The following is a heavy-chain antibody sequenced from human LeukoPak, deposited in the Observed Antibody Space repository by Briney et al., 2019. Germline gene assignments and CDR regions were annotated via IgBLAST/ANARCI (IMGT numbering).Heavy chain of an antibody. CDR1: GFTFSSYA. CDR2: ISYDGSNK. D-gene: IGHD2-21*02. J-gene: IGHJ4*02. V-gene: IGHV3-30-3*01. CDR3: ARPPFSVVVTAISVYFDY. Sequence: GRSLRLSCAASGFTFSSYAMHWVRQAPGKGLEWVAVISYDGSNKYYADSVKGRFTISRDNSKNTLYLQMNSLRAEDTAVYYCARPPFSVVVTAISVYFDYWGQGTLVTVSS.